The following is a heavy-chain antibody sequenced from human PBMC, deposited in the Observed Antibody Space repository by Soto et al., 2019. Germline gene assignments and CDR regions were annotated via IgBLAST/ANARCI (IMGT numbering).Heavy chain of an antibody. CDR3: ASPTLGAFDI. CDR2: IYYSGST. D-gene: IGHD3-16*01. V-gene: IGHV4-39*01. J-gene: IGHJ3*02. Sequence: QLQLQESGPGLVKPSETLSLTCTVSGGSISSSNYYWGWIRQPPGKGLEWIGSIYYSGSTSYNSSLKSRVTISVDTSKNQFSLRLISVTAADTAVYYCASPTLGAFDIWGQGTMVTVSS. CDR1: GGSISSSNYY.